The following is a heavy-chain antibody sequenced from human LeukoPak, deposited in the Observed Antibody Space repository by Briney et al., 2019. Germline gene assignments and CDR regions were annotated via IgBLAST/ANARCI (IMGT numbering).Heavy chain of an antibody. D-gene: IGHD2-21*02. J-gene: IGHJ4*02. CDR3: ARDPQTETYFDY. V-gene: IGHV3-21*05. CDR2: ISSSSSYI. Sequence: GGSLRLSCAASGFTFSSYAMSWVRQAPGKGLEWVSYISSSSSYIDYADSVKGRFTISRDNAQNSLYLQMNSLRAEDTAVYYCARDPQTETYFDYWGQGTLVSVSS. CDR1: GFTFSSYA.